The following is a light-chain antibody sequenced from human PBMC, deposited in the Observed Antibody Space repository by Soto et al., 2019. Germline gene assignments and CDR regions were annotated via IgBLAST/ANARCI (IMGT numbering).Light chain of an antibody. CDR2: GAS. V-gene: IGKV3-20*01. CDR1: QSVSSSY. Sequence: EIVLTQSPGTLSLSPGERATLSCRASQSVSSSYLAWYQHKPGQPPRLLIYGASSRATGIPDRFSGSGSGTEFTLTISSLEPEDFAVYYCQQYGSSPFTFGPGTKVDI. CDR3: QQYGSSPFT. J-gene: IGKJ3*01.